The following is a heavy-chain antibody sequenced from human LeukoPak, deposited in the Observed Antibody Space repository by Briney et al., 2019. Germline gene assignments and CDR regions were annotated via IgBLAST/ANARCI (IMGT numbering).Heavy chain of an antibody. CDR1: GGSISSYH. CDR3: ARVREMAYCGGDCPFHSDY. D-gene: IGHD2-21*02. V-gene: IGHV4-59*01. CDR2: IYYSGST. J-gene: IGHJ4*02. Sequence: SETLSLTCTVSGGSISSYHWTWIRQPPGKGLEWIGYIYYSGSTNYNPSLKSRVTISVDTSKNQFSLKLSSVTAADTAVYYCARVREMAYCGGDCPFHSDYWGQGTLVTVSS.